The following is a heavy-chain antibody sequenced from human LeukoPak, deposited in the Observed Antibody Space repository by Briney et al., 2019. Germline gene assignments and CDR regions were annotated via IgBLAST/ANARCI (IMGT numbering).Heavy chain of an antibody. Sequence: GGSLRLSCAASGFTFSSYAMSWVRQAPGKGLEWVSTFGGETTYYADSVKGRFTISRDDSKNTLYLQMNSLKAEDTAVYYCAKDAGWSGYYPPHYWGQGTLVTVSS. CDR2: FGGETT. J-gene: IGHJ4*02. CDR1: GFTFSSYA. D-gene: IGHD3-3*01. CDR3: AKDAGWSGYYPPHY. V-gene: IGHV3-23*01.